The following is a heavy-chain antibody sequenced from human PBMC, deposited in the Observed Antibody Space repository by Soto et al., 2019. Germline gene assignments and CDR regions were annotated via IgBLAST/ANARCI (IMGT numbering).Heavy chain of an antibody. CDR2: ISTTYKI. D-gene: IGHD6-19*01. Sequence: GGSLRLSCAASGFTFSACSMSWLRQAPGKGLDWVSTISTTYKIYYTDSVNGRFTISRDNAQNSLYLEMNSLRVEDTAVYYCARDGSGWSRSPWGQGTLVTVSS. CDR1: GFTFSACS. J-gene: IGHJ5*02. CDR3: ARDGSGWSRSP. V-gene: IGHV3-21*01.